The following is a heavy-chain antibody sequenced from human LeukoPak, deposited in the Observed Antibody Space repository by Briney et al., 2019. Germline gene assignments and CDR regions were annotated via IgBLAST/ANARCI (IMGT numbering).Heavy chain of an antibody. CDR2: MNPNSDNA. CDR3: ARAGRSSGSYQYFDL. CDR1: GYTFSSSD. V-gene: IGHV1-8*01. D-gene: IGHD1-26*01. J-gene: IGHJ5*02. Sequence: ASVKVSCKASGYTFSSSDINWVRQATGQGLEWMGWMNPNSDNAVYTQKFQGRITMTRDTSISTAYMELSSLSSDGTAVYYCARAGRSSGSYQYFDLWGQGTLVTVSS.